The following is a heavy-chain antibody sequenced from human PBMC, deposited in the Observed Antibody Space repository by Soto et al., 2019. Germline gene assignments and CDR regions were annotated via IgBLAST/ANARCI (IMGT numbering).Heavy chain of an antibody. CDR1: GGSFSGYY. J-gene: IGHJ4*02. CDR2: INHSGST. Sequence: QVQLQQWGAGLLKPSETLSLTCAVYGGSFSGYYWSWIRQPPGKGLEGIGEINHSGSTNYNPSLKSRVTISVDTSKNQFSLKLSSVTAADTAVYYCARRYKTLRYFDYWGQGTLVTVSS. V-gene: IGHV4-34*01. D-gene: IGHD1-1*01. CDR3: ARRYKTLRYFDY.